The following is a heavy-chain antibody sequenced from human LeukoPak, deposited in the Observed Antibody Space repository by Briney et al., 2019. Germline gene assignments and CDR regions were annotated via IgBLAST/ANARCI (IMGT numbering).Heavy chain of an antibody. D-gene: IGHD1-26*01. V-gene: IGHV3-7*02. J-gene: IGHJ4*02. CDR3: AGGSSLDY. CDR2: IKQDGSEK. CDR1: GITFSSSW. Sequence: PGGSLSLSCAASGITFSSSWMSWVRQAPGKGPEWVASIKQDGSEKHYVDSVKGRFTISRDNAKNSLFPQMNSLRAEDTAVYFCAGGSSLDYWGQGTLVTVSS.